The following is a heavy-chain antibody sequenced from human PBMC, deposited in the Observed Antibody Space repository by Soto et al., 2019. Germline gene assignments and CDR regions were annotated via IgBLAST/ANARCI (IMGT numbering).Heavy chain of an antibody. V-gene: IGHV4-34*01. J-gene: IGHJ6*02. CDR1: GGSFSGYY. Sequence: SETLSLTCVVYGGSFSGYYWSWIRQPPGKGLEWIGEINHSGSTNYNPSLKSRVTISVDTSKNQFSLKLSSVTAADTAVYYCARGWSSSPRYYYYYGMDVWGQGTTFTVSS. CDR3: ARGWSSSPRYYYYYGMDV. D-gene: IGHD6-6*01. CDR2: INHSGST.